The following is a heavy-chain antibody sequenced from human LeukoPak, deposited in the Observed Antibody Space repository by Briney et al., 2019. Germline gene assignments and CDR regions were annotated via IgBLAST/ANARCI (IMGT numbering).Heavy chain of an antibody. V-gene: IGHV4-59*01. CDR1: VGCISSYY. CDR2: IYYSGSS. D-gene: IGHD3-9*01. CDR3: ARVGQRNPRGDYDILSDYYKSWFDP. J-gene: IGHJ5*02. Sequence: LETLSLTCTDSVGCISSYYWCWMRLPPRAGLEWTGDIYYSGSSNYNPSHKNRVIISVDTSKNHSPQKLSSVPAADTAVYYCARVGQRNPRGDYDILSDYYKSWFDPWGQGTLVSVSS.